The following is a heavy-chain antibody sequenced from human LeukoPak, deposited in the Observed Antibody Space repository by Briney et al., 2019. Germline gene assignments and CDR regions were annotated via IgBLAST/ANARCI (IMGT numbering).Heavy chain of an antibody. Sequence: ASVKVSCKXSGYTFKNYDINWVRQATGQGLEWMGWMNPNSGNTGFVQKFQDRVSMTRDTSINTAYMELTSLRSGDTAVYYCARATPGGLHGYSFDYWGQGTVVTVYS. CDR1: GYTFKNYD. V-gene: IGHV1-8*02. CDR2: MNPNSGNT. CDR3: ARATPGGLHGYSFDY. J-gene: IGHJ4*02. D-gene: IGHD5-24*01.